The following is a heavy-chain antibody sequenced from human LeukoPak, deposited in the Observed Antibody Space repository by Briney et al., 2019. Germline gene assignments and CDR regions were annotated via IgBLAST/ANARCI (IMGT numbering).Heavy chain of an antibody. J-gene: IGHJ4*02. CDR2: ISSSSDSI. V-gene: IGHV3-48*02. CDR3: ARATSTAWFDY. D-gene: IGHD6-6*01. Sequence: GGSLRLSCAASGFTFNIYSMNWVRQAPGKGLEWVSYISSSSDSIYYADSVKGRFTISRDNAKKSLYLQMISLRDEDTAVYYCARATSTAWFDYSGQGTLVTVSS. CDR1: GFTFNIYS.